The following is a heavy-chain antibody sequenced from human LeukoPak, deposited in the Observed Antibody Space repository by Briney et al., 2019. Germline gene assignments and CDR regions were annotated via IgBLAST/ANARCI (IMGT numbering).Heavy chain of an antibody. V-gene: IGHV3-23*01. CDR1: GFTFSSYG. Sequence: GGTLRLSCAASGFTFSSYGMSWVRQAPGKGLEWVSTISDSGGSTFYADSVKGRFTISRDNSKNTLYLQMNSLRAEDTAVYYCAKGSGGKWDYWGQGTLVTVSS. J-gene: IGHJ4*02. D-gene: IGHD4-23*01. CDR2: ISDSGGST. CDR3: AKGSGGKWDY.